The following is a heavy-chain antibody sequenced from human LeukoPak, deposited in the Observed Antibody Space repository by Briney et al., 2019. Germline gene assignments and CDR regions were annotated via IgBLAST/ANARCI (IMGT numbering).Heavy chain of an antibody. CDR3: ARDKQLVPYYYYYMDV. Sequence: ASVKVSCKASGYTFTSYYMHWVRQAPGQGLEWMGIINPSGGSTSYAQKFQGRVTMTRDMSTSTVYMELSSLRSEDTAVYYCARDKQLVPYYYYYMDVWGKGTTVTVSS. CDR2: INPSGGST. V-gene: IGHV1-46*01. CDR1: GYTFTSYY. J-gene: IGHJ6*03. D-gene: IGHD6-6*01.